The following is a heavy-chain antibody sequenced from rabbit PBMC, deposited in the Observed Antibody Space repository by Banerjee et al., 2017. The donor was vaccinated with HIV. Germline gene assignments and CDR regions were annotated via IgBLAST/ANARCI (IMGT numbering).Heavy chain of an antibody. J-gene: IGHJ4*01. D-gene: IGHD1-1*01. Sequence: QEQLVESRGGLVQPRESLTLSCKASGFDLSNYGVSWVRQAPGKGLEWIGYIDPVFDAAYYATWVNGRFTISSHNAQNTLYLQLNSLTAADTATYFCVRGASVSGYYSLWGPGTLVTVS. CDR2: IDPVFDAA. CDR1: GFDLSNYG. CDR3: VRGASVSGYYSL. V-gene: IGHV1S47*01.